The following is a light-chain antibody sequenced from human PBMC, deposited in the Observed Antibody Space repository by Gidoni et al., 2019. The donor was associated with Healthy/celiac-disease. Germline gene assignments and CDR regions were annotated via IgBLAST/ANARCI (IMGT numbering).Light chain of an antibody. CDR3: QQYGSSPKVT. V-gene: IGKV3-20*01. Sequence: IVLTQSPGTLSLSPGESATLSCRASQSVSSSYLAWYQQKPGQAPRLLIYGASSRATGVPDRISGSGSRTDFTLTISRLEPEDFAVYYCQQYGSSPKVTFGQXTRLEIK. J-gene: IGKJ5*01. CDR1: QSVSSSY. CDR2: GAS.